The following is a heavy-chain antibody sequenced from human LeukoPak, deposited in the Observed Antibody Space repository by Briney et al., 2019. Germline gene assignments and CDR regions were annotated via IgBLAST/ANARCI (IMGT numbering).Heavy chain of an antibody. J-gene: IGHJ4*02. CDR3: ARVSSCFDY. D-gene: IGHD3-16*02. V-gene: IGHV3-48*04. CDR1: GFTFSSYS. Sequence: GGSLRLSCAASGFTFSSYSMNWVRQALGKGLEWVSYISSSSSTIYYADSVKGRFTISRDNAKTSLYLQMNSLRAEDTAVYYCARVSSCFDYWGQGTLVTVSS. CDR2: ISSSSSTI.